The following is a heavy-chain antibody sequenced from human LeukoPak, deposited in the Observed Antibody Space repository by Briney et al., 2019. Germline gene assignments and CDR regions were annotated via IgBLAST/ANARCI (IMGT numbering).Heavy chain of an antibody. Sequence: GGSLRLSCAGSGFTFSNYWMHWVRQAPGKGLVWVSGINSDGSSTKYADSVKGRFTISRDNAKNTLYLQMDSLRDEDTAVYYCSLSMVRALSPDYWGQGTLVTVSS. D-gene: IGHD3-10*01. CDR1: GFTFSNYW. J-gene: IGHJ4*02. CDR2: INSDGSST. CDR3: SLSMVRALSPDY. V-gene: IGHV3-74*03.